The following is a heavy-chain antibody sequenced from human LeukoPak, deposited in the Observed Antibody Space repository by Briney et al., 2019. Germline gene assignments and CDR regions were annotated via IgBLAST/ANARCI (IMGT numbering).Heavy chain of an antibody. J-gene: IGHJ4*02. CDR3: ASGIAAAGSGRFDY. CDR1: GGSISSGCYY. D-gene: IGHD6-13*01. Sequence: SQTLSLTCTVSGGSISSGCYYWSWIRQHPGKGLEWFGYIYYSGSTYYNPSLKSRVTISVDTSKNQFSLKLSSVTAADTAVYYCASGIAAAGSGRFDYWGQGTLVTVSS. V-gene: IGHV4-31*03. CDR2: IYYSGST.